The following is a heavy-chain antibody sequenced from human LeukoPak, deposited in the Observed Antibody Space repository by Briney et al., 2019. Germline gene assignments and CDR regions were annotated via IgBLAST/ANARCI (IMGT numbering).Heavy chain of an antibody. CDR3: AADHDYYDSSGYLLGGY. Sequence: GASVKVSCKASGFTFTSSAVQWVRQARGQRLEWIGWIVVGSGNTNYAQKFQERVTITRDMSTSTAYMELSSLRPEDTAVYYCAADHDYYDSSGYLLGGYWGQGTLVTVSS. CDR1: GFTFTSSA. CDR2: IVVGSGNT. J-gene: IGHJ4*02. V-gene: IGHV1-58*01. D-gene: IGHD3-22*01.